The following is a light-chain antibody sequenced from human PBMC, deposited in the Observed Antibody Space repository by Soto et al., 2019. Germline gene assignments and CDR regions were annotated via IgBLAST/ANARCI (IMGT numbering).Light chain of an antibody. J-gene: IGKJ2*01. V-gene: IGKV3-15*01. CDR3: QQYNNWYT. CDR1: QSVSSN. Sequence: EIVMTQSPATLSVSPGERATLSCRASQSVSSNLAWYQQKPGQAPRLLIYGASTSATGIPARFSGSWSGSEFALTISSLQSEDFAVYYCQQYNNWYTFGQGTKLEIK. CDR2: GAS.